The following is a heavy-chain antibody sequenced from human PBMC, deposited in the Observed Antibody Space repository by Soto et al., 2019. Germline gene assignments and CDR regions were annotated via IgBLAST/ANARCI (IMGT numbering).Heavy chain of an antibody. CDR3: ARAFIAVAGLDY. J-gene: IGHJ4*02. D-gene: IGHD6-19*01. V-gene: IGHV1-46*01. CDR1: GYTFTSYY. CDR2: INPSGGST. Sequence: QVQLVQSGAEVKKPGASVQVSCKASGYTFTSYYMHWVRQAPGQGLEWMGIINPSGGSTSYAQKFQGRVTMTRDTSTSTVYMELSSLRSEDTAVYYCARAFIAVAGLDYWGQGTLVTVSS.